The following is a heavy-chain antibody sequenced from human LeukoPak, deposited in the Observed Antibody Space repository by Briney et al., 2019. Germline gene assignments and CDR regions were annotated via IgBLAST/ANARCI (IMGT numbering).Heavy chain of an antibody. V-gene: IGHV3-23*01. CDR3: APQLWDHPGP. CDR2: ISNTATNT. J-gene: IGHJ5*02. D-gene: IGHD3-16*01. Sequence: GGSLRLSCTASGFSFSNSWMSWVRQVPGKGLEWVSSISNTATNTHYADSMEGRFIISRDNSKNTLYLHMDSLRAEDTALYYCAPQLWDHPGPWGQGIPVTVSS. CDR1: GFSFSNSW.